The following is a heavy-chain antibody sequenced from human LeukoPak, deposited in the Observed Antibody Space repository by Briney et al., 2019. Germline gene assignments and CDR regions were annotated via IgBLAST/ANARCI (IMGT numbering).Heavy chain of an antibody. D-gene: IGHD3-22*01. Sequence: GESLKISCKGSGYSFFSYWIGWVRQTPGRGLEWMGIIFPGDYDTRYSPSFEGQVTISADRSTSTAFLQWSSLKASDTGIYYCARSFYEDRSDYENWFDSWGQGTQVTVSS. CDR3: ARSFYEDRSDYENWFDS. V-gene: IGHV5-51*01. CDR2: IFPGDYDT. J-gene: IGHJ5*01. CDR1: GYSFFSYW.